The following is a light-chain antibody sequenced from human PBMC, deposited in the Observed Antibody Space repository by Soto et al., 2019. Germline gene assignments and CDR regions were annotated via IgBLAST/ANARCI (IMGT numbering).Light chain of an antibody. V-gene: IGKV3-20*01. CDR2: DAS. CDR3: QQYGSSPLT. J-gene: IGKJ3*01. CDR1: ESVVSSY. Sequence: EIVLTQSPGTLSLSPGERVTLSCRATESVVSSYLAWYQQKPGQAPRLLIYDASNRATGIPARFSGSGSGTDFTLTISRLEPEDFAVYYCQQYGSSPLTFGPGTKVDIK.